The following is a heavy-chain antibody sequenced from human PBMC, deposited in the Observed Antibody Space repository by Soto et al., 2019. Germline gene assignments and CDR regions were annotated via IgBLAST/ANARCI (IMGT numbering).Heavy chain of an antibody. J-gene: IGHJ4*02. CDR1: GFTFSSYA. Sequence: GGSLRLSCAASGFTFSSYAMSWVRQAPGKGLEWVSAISGSGGSTYYADPVKGRFTISRDNSKNTLYLQMNSLRAEDTAVYYCAKDGSDIVATVSDYWGQGTLVTVSS. CDR2: ISGSGGST. D-gene: IGHD5-12*01. V-gene: IGHV3-23*01. CDR3: AKDGSDIVATVSDY.